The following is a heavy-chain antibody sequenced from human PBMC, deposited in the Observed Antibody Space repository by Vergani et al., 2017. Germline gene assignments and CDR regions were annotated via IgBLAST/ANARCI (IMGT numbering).Heavy chain of an antibody. Sequence: QVQLQESGPGLVKPSQTLSLTCTVSGGSISSGSYYWSWIRQPAGKGLEWIGRINTSGSTKYNPSLKSRVTMSVDTSKNQFSLKLSSVTAADTAVYYCARGSAAGTYNWGQGTLVTVSS. J-gene: IGHJ1*01. D-gene: IGHD6-13*01. CDR1: GGSISSGSYY. V-gene: IGHV4-61*02. CDR2: INTSGST. CDR3: ARGSAAGTYN.